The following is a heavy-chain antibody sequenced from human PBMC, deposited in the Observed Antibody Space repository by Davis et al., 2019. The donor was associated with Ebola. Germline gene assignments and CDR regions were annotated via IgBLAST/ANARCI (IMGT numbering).Heavy chain of an antibody. Sequence: LSNYWLSWVRQAPGKGLEWVANINQDGSDQQYVGSVKGRFTVSRDNAKNSLYLQLNSLRAEDTAMYYCSRLRRAEAENYWGQGTLVTVSS. CDR2: INQDGSDQ. CDR1: LSNYW. J-gene: IGHJ4*02. CDR3: SRLRRAEAENY. D-gene: IGHD1-14*01. V-gene: IGHV3-7*03.